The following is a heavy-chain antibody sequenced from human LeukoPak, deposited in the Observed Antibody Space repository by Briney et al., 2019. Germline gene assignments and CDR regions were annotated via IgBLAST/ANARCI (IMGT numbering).Heavy chain of an antibody. Sequence: GGSLRLSCAASGLTFNNAWMNWVRQAPGKGLEWVAVISADGIDKYYADSVKGRFTISRDNSKNTLYLQMSSLRPEDTAVYYCAKDKGREGDYWGQGNLVTVSS. CDR3: AKDKGREGDY. CDR1: GLTFNNAW. CDR2: ISADGIDK. J-gene: IGHJ4*02. V-gene: IGHV3-30*18.